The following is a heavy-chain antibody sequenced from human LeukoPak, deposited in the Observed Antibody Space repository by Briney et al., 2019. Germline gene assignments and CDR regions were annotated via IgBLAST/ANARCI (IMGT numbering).Heavy chain of an antibody. CDR2: VNLQGST. CDR1: GGSITNTNY. V-gene: IGHV4-4*02. J-gene: IGHJ4*02. CDR3: AREGGPYRPLDY. Sequence: SETLSLTCGVSGGSITNTNYWTWVRQPPGKGLKWIGEVNLQGSTNYNPSLMGRVAISVDTSENYISLQLTSVTAADTAVYYCAREGGPYRPLDYSGQGTLVTVSS.